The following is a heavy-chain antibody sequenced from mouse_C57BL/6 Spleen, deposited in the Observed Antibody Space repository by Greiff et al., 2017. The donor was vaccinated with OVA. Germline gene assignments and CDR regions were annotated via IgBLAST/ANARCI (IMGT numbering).Heavy chain of an antibody. CDR1: GYTFTSYW. V-gene: IGHV1-50*01. D-gene: IGHD4-1*01. Sequence: QVHVKQSGAELVKPGASVKLSCKASGYTFTSYWMQWVKQRPGQGLEWIGEIDPSDSYTNYNQKFKGKATLTVDTSSSTAYMQLSSLTSEDSAVYYCARNWDDYFDYWGQGTTLTVSS. CDR3: ARNWDDYFDY. CDR2: IDPSDSYT. J-gene: IGHJ2*01.